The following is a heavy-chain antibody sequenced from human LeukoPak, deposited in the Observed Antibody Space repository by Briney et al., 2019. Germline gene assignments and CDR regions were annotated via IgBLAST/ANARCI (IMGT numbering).Heavy chain of an antibody. CDR2: IIPISGTT. D-gene: IGHD2-21*01. CDR3: PGKLRLGANCFDP. J-gene: IGHJ5*02. V-gene: IGHV1-69*15. Sequence: GSSVKVSCKTSGGTFTSYAITWVRQAPGQGLEWMGKIIPISGTTNYAQKFQGRVTFTADESTSTAYMELSSLRSEHRASYYGPGKLRLGANCFDPWAREPWSPSPQ. CDR1: GGTFTSYA.